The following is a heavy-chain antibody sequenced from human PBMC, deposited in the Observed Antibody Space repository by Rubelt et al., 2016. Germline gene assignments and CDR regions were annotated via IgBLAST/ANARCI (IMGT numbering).Heavy chain of an antibody. J-gene: IGHJ5*02. CDR3: ARGYCSSANCLFNWFDP. CDR2: TRTYNGNT. V-gene: IGHV1-18*01. Sequence: QVQLVQSGAEVKKPGASVKVSCKASGYTFTTYGISWVRQAPGQGLEWMGWTRTYNGNTNYAQKLKGRVTMTTDTSTSTAYMELRSLRSDDTAMYFCARGYCSSANCLFNWFDPWGQGTLVTVSS. D-gene: IGHD2-2*01. CDR1: GYTFTTYG.